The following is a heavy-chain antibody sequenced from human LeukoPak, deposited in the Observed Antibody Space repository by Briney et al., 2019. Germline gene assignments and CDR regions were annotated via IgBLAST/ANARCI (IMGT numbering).Heavy chain of an antibody. D-gene: IGHD1-26*01. CDR1: GGSISSGGYY. Sequence: SETLSLTCTVSGGSISSGGYYWSWIRQPPGKGLEWIGYIYHSGSTYYNPSLKSRVTISVDRSKNQFSLKLSSVTAADTAVYYCARTTHPRELPFDYWGQGTLVTVSS. CDR3: ARTTHPRELPFDY. J-gene: IGHJ4*02. CDR2: IYHSGST. V-gene: IGHV4-30-2*02.